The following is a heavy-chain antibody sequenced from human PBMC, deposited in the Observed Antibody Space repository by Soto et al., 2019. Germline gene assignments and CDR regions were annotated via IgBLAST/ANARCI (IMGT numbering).Heavy chain of an antibody. J-gene: IGHJ4*02. D-gene: IGHD3-16*02. CDR3: AKVYVRDYVWGSYRRTPYYFDY. Sequence: GGSLRLSCAASGFTFSSYAMSWVRQAPGKGLEWVSAISGSGGSTYYADSVKGRFTISRDNSKNTLYLQMNSLRAEDTAVYYCAKVYVRDYVWGSYRRTPYYFDYWGQGTLVTVSS. CDR1: GFTFSSYA. V-gene: IGHV3-23*01. CDR2: ISGSGGST.